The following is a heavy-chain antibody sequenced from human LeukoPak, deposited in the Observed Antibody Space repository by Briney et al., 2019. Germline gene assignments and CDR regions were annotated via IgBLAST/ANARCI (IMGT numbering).Heavy chain of an antibody. D-gene: IGHD3-22*01. Sequence: PGGSLRLSCLASGYTFSSYSINWVRQAPGKGLDWSSSISVRSNYIYYADSVRGRFRISRDDARDSLYLQMNSLRAEDTAVYYCVRLRRNSDTSGFYYYYDFWGQGTLVTVSS. CDR1: GYTFSSYS. CDR3: VRLRRNSDTSGFYYYYDF. V-gene: IGHV3-21*01. J-gene: IGHJ4*02. CDR2: ISVRSNYI.